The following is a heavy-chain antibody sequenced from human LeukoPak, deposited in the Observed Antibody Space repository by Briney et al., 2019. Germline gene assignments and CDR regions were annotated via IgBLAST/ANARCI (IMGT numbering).Heavy chain of an antibody. CDR2: IYYSGST. Sequence: MSSETLSLTCTVSGGSISSSSYYWGWIRQPPGKGLEWIGSIYYSGSTYYNPSLKSRVTISVDTSKNQFSLKLSSVTAADTAVYYCARVLQQLVRRWFDPWGQGTLVTVSS. V-gene: IGHV4-39*01. CDR3: ARVLQQLVRRWFDP. J-gene: IGHJ5*02. CDR1: GGSISSSSYY. D-gene: IGHD6-13*01.